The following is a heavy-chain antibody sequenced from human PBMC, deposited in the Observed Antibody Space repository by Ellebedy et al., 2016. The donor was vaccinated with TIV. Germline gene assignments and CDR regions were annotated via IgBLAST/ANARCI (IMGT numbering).Heavy chain of an antibody. CDR1: GFTFSSYA. V-gene: IGHV3-23*01. J-gene: IGHJ6*02. D-gene: IGHD4-11*01. CDR2: LSGSGGST. Sequence: GESLKISXAGSGFTFSSYAMSWVRQAPGKGLEWVSALSGSGGSTYYADSVKGRFTISRDNSKNTLYLQMNSLRAEDTAVYYCAKFRRNFYYYDMEVWGQGTTVTVSS. CDR3: AKFRRNFYYYDMEV.